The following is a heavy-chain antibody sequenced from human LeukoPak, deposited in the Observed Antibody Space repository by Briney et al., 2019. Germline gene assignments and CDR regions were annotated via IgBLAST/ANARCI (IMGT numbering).Heavy chain of an antibody. J-gene: IGHJ4*02. CDR2: MYCSGST. CDR1: GGSISSYC. V-gene: IGHV4-59*01. Sequence: TSETLSLTCTASGGSISSYCWSWIRQPPGKGLEWIGYMYCSGSTNYNPSLKRRGSISVDTSKNQFSLKLRSVTAADTAVYYCASLYSGSYDTGSFDYFNYWGQGTLVTVSS. CDR3: ASLYSGSYDTGSFDYFNY. D-gene: IGHD1-26*01.